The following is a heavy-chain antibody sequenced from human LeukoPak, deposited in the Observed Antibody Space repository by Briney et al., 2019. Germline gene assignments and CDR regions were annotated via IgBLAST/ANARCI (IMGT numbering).Heavy chain of an antibody. V-gene: IGHV1-2*02. CDR3: ARDLSNSSTSCPSH. CDR2: INPNSGGT. D-gene: IGHD2-2*01. J-gene: IGHJ4*02. CDR1: GYTFTGFY. Sequence: ASVKVSCKASGYTFTGFYIHWVRQAPGQGLEWMGWINPNSGGTKYAQRFQGRVTMTRDTSISTAYMELNSLRSDDTAVYHCARDLSNSSTSCPSHWGQGTLVTVSS.